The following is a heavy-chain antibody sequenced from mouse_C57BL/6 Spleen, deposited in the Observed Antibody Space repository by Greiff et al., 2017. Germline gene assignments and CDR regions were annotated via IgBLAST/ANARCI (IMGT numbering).Heavy chain of an antibody. CDR3: AREGYPRAMDY. D-gene: IGHD2-2*01. V-gene: IGHV1-64*01. CDR2: IHPNSGST. Sequence: QVQLKQPGAELVKPGASVKLSCKASGYTFTSYRMHWVKQRPGQGLEWIGMIHPNSGSTNYNEKFKSKATLTVDKSSSTAYMQLSSLTSEDSAVYYCAREGYPRAMDYWGQGTSVTVSS. CDR1: GYTFTSYR. J-gene: IGHJ4*01.